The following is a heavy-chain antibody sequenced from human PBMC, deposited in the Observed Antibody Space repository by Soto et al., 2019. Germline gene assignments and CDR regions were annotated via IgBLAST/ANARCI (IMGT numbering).Heavy chain of an antibody. D-gene: IGHD3-10*01. J-gene: IGHJ4*02. V-gene: IGHV4-59*01. CDR1: GGSISSYY. CDR3: AKSSLYLQMNSLRAEDTAVYYCARWIRGTVDY. Sequence: PSETLSLTCSVSGGSISSYYWSWIRQPPGKGLEWIGYIHYSGSINYNPSLKSRVIISVDTSKNQFSLKLSSVKGRFTISRDNAKSSLYLQMNSLRAEDTAVYYCARWIRGTVDYWGQGTLVTVSS. CDR2: IHYSGSI.